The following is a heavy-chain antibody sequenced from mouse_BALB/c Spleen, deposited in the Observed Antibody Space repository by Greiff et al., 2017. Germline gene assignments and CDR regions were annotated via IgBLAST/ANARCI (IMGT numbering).Heavy chain of an antibody. D-gene: IGHD2-2*01. V-gene: IGHV1S137*01. CDR3: ARGGLRLYAMDY. CDR2: ISTYYGDA. CDR1: GYTFTDYA. J-gene: IGHJ4*01. Sequence: VQLQQSGAEMVRPGVSVKISCKGSGYTFTDYAMHWVQQSHAKSLEWIGVISTYYGDASYNQKFKGKATMTVDKSSSTAYMELARLTSEDSAIYYCARGGLRLYAMDYWGQGTSVTVSS.